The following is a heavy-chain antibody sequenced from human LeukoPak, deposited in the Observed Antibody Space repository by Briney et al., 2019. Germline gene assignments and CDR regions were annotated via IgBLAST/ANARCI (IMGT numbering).Heavy chain of an antibody. D-gene: IGHD3-10*01. CDR1: GFPFYGYW. CDR2: IKHDGSET. J-gene: IGHJ4*02. V-gene: IGHV3-7*01. CDR3: AKAKEFDYGSGSGSYYPYYFDL. Sequence: GGSLRLSCAASGFPFYGYWMTWLRQAPGKGLEWVANIKHDGSETNYVDSVKGRFTISRDNAKNSLYLQVNSLRAEDTAVYYCAKAKEFDYGSGSGSYYPYYFDLWGQGTLVTASS.